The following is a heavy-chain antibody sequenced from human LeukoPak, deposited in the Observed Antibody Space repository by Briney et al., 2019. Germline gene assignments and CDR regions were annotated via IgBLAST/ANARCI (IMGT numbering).Heavy chain of an antibody. CDR2: IYHSGST. D-gene: IGHD1-26*01. CDR1: GGSISRSNW. Sequence: PSETLSLTCAVSGGSISRSNWWSWVRQPPGKGLEWIGEIYHSGSTNYNPSLKSRVTISVDKSKNQFSLKLNSVIAADTAVYYCARDDRSYRGIDYWGQGTLVTVSS. J-gene: IGHJ4*02. V-gene: IGHV4-4*02. CDR3: ARDDRSYRGIDY.